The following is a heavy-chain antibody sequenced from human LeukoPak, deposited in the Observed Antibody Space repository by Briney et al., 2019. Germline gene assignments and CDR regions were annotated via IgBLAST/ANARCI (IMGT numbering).Heavy chain of an antibody. V-gene: IGHV4-34*01. CDR1: GGSFSGYY. CDR3: ARGGPQIYCSGGSCYNRKNWFDP. D-gene: IGHD2-15*01. Sequence: PSETLSLTCAVYGGSFSGYYWSWIRQPPGKGLEWIGEINHSGSTNYNPSLKSRVTISVDTSKNQFSLKLSSVTAADTAVYYCARGGPQIYCSGGSCYNRKNWFDPWGQGTLVTVSS. CDR2: INHSGST. J-gene: IGHJ5*02.